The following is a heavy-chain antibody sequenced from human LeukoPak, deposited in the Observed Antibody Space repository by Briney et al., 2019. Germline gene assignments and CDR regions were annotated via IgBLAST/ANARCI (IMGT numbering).Heavy chain of an antibody. CDR3: ARESLDGCSSTSCYPDY. Sequence: SETLSLTCTVSGGSISSYYWSWIRQPAGKGLEWIGRIYTSGSTNYNPSLKSRVTMSVDTSKNQFSLKLSSVTAADTAVYYCARESLDGCSSTSCYPDYWGQGTLVTVSS. J-gene: IGHJ4*02. CDR2: IYTSGST. CDR1: GGSISSYY. D-gene: IGHD2-2*01. V-gene: IGHV4-4*07.